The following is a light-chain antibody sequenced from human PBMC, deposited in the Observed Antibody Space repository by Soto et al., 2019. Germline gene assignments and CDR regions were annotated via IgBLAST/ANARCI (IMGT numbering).Light chain of an antibody. CDR3: HQYGGSPRT. CDR1: QSVSSSY. CDR2: GAS. J-gene: IGKJ1*01. Sequence: EIVLTQSPGTLSLSPGERATLSCRASQSVSSSYLAWYQQKPGQAPRLLIYGASSRATGIPDRFSGSGSGTNFTLTISRIEPEDFAVYYCHQYGGSPRTLGQGNKVEIK. V-gene: IGKV3-20*01.